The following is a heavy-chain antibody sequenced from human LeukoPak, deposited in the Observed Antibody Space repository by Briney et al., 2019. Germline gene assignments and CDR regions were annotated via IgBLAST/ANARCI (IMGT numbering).Heavy chain of an antibody. CDR2: IDPFSGGT. D-gene: IGHD3-22*01. J-gene: IGHJ4*02. V-gene: IGHV1-2*04. Sequence: ASLQVSCKASGYSFTDYYIHWVRQAPGQGLEWMGWIDPFSGGTKYAQKFQGWVTMTRDTSISTAYMELSRLTSDDTAVYYCARGGYDLDYWGQGTLVTVSS. CDR1: GYSFTDYY. CDR3: ARGGYDLDY.